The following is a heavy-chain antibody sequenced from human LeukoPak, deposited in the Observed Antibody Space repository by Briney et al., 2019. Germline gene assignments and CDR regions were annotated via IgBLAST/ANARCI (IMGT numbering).Heavy chain of an antibody. J-gene: IGHJ5*02. CDR3: TTRHVGSVNWFDP. CDR1: GFMFTSYA. CDR2: IKSKTDGGTT. Sequence: GGSLRLSCAGSGFMFTSYALSWVRQAPGKGLEWVGRIKSKTDGGTTDYAAPVKGRFTISRDDSKNTLYLQMNSLKTEDTAVYYCTTRHVGSVNWFDPWGQGTLVTVSS. V-gene: IGHV3-15*01. D-gene: IGHD1-26*01.